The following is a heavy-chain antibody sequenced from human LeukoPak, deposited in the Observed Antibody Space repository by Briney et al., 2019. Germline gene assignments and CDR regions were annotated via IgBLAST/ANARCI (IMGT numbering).Heavy chain of an antibody. J-gene: IGHJ4*02. CDR1: GFTFSSYG. CDR2: ISSSSGNT. Sequence: VASVKVSCKASGFTFSSYGISWVRQAPGQGLEWIGWISSSSGNTNYAQKFQGRATMTTDKSTSTAYMELRSLRSDDTAVYYCAREHPHFGELWNDYWGQGTPVTVSS. V-gene: IGHV1-18*01. CDR3: AREHPHFGELWNDY. D-gene: IGHD3-10*01.